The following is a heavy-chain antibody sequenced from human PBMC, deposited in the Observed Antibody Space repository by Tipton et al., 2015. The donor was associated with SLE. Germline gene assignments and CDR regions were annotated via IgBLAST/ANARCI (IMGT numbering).Heavy chain of an antibody. CDR3: ARGVVRFDY. Sequence: TLSLTCTVSGGSISSGGYYWSWIRQHPGKGLEWIGYNYYSGNPYYNPSLKSRVTISIDTSKNQFSLKLSSVTAADTAVYYCARGVVRFDYWGQGTLVTVSS. V-gene: IGHV4-31*03. J-gene: IGHJ4*02. CDR2: NYYSGNP. CDR1: GGSISSGGYY. D-gene: IGHD3-10*01.